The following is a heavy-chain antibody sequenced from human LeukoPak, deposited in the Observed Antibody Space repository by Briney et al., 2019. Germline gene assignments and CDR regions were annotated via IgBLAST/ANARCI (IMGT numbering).Heavy chain of an antibody. CDR1: GFTFSNYG. J-gene: IGHJ6*02. Sequence: GGSLRLSCTSSGFTFSNYGMHWVRQAPGKGLEWVALIWFDGSNKNYADSVKGRFSISRDNSKNTLYLQMNSLRAEDTAVYYCAGTLPAYVYGMDVWGQGTTVTVSS. D-gene: IGHD3-16*01. CDR2: IWFDGSNK. CDR3: AGTLPAYVYGMDV. V-gene: IGHV3-33*01.